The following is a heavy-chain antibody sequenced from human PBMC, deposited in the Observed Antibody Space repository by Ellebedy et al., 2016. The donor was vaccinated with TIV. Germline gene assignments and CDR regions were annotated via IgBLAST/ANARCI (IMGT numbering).Heavy chain of an antibody. D-gene: IGHD4-17*01. V-gene: IGHV4-34*01. CDR2: INHSGST. CDR3: ARDTYGDYEEFDP. Sequence: GSLRLXXAVYGGSFSGYYWSWIRQPPGKGLEWIGEINHSGSTNYNPSLKSRVTISVDTSKNQFSLKLSSVTAADTAVYYCARDTYGDYEEFDPWGQGTLVTVSS. CDR1: GGSFSGYY. J-gene: IGHJ5*02.